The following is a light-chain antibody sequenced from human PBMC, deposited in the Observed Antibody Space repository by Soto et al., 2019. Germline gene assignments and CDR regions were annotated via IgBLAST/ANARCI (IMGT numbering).Light chain of an antibody. CDR2: DVS. Sequence: QSALTQPASVSGSPGQSSTISCTGTSSDVGGYNYVSWYQQHPGKVPKLMTYDVSNRPSGVSNRFSGSKSGNTASLTISGLQAEDEADYYCSSYISGSTLVFGTGTKLTVL. CDR3: SSYISGSTLV. V-gene: IGLV2-14*01. CDR1: SSDVGGYNY. J-gene: IGLJ1*01.